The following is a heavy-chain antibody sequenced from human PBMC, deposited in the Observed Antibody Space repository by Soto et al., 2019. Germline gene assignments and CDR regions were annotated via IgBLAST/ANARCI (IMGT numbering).Heavy chain of an antibody. CDR3: ASSTYYDFWSGFNWFDP. V-gene: IGHV1-69*01. J-gene: IGHJ5*02. D-gene: IGHD3-3*01. CDR1: GGTFSSYA. CDR2: IIPMFGSI. Sequence: QVQLVQSGAEVKKPGSSVKVSCKASGGTFSSYAISWVRQAPGEGLEWMGGIIPMFGSINYAQKLQGRVTIFADESTNTAYMELSSLRSEDTAVYYCASSTYYDFWSGFNWFDPWGQGTLVTVSS.